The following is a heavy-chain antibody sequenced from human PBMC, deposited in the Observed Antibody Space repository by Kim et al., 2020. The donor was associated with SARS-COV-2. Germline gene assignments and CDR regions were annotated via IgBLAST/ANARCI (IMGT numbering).Heavy chain of an antibody. CDR3: ARDGIVATQSYYYYGMDV. D-gene: IGHD5-12*01. Sequence: SETLSLTCTVSGGSISSGGYYWSWIRQHPGKGLEWIGYIYYSGSTYYNPSLKSRVTISVDTSKNQFSLKLSSVTAADTAVYYCARDGIVATQSYYYYGMDVWGQGTTVTVSS. V-gene: IGHV4-31*03. CDR2: IYYSGST. CDR1: GGSISSGGYY. J-gene: IGHJ6*02.